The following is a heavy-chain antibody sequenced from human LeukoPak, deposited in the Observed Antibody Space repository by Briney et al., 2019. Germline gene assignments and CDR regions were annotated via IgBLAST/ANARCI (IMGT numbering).Heavy chain of an antibody. CDR3: AGSARGDFWSGYYRIFDY. Sequence: PSETLSLTCAVYGGSFSGYYWSWIRQPPGKGLEWIGEINHSGSTNYNPSLKSRVTISVDTSKNQFSLKLSSVTAADTAVYYCAGSARGDFWSGYYRIFDYWGQGTLVTVSS. V-gene: IGHV4-34*01. J-gene: IGHJ4*02. CDR2: INHSGST. CDR1: GGSFSGYY. D-gene: IGHD3-3*01.